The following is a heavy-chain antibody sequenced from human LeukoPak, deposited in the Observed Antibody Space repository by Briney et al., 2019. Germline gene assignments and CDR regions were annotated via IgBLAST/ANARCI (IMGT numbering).Heavy chain of an antibody. CDR1: GGSNNIYY. J-gene: IGHJ5*02. CDR3: ARGYTA. D-gene: IGHD2-2*02. Sequence: SETQSLTCTVSGGSNNIYYWSCMRQPPGKGLEWIGYIYYSGSTNYNPSLKSRVTISVDTSKNQFSLKLSSVTAADTAVYYCARGYTAWGQGTLVTVSS. V-gene: IGHV4-59*01. CDR2: IYYSGST.